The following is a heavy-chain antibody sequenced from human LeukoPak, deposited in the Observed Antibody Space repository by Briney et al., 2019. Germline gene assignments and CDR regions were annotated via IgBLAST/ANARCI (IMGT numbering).Heavy chain of an antibody. CDR2: IYPGDSDI. CDR1: GYRFNIYW. Sequence: GESLKISCKVSGYRFNIYWIGWVRQMSGRGPEWMGIIYPGDSDIRYSPSFQGQVNISADKSISTAYLQWNSLKASDTAVYYCVRRTTGEYYFDYWGQGTLVTVSS. D-gene: IGHD7-27*01. V-gene: IGHV5-51*01. CDR3: VRRTTGEYYFDY. J-gene: IGHJ4*02.